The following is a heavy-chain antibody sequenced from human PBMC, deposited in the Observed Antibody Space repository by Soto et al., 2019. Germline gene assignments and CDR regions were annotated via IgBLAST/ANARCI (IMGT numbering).Heavy chain of an antibody. D-gene: IGHD1-20*01. Sequence: GGSLRLSCASSGFTFSDYYMSLIRQAPGKGLEWVSYISSSGSTIYYADSVKGRFTISRDNAKNSLYLQMNSLRAEDTAVYYCARGHNWNPQAYFDYWGQGTLVTVSS. J-gene: IGHJ4*02. CDR3: ARGHNWNPQAYFDY. CDR2: ISSSGSTI. CDR1: GFTFSDYY. V-gene: IGHV3-11*01.